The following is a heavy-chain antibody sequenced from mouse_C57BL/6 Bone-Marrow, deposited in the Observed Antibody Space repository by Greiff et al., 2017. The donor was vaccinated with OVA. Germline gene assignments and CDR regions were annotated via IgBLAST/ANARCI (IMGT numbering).Heavy chain of an antibody. Sequence: EVKLQESGPVLVKPGASVKMSCKASGYTFTDYYMNWVKQSHGKSLEWIGVINPYNGGTSYNQKFKGKATLTVDKSSSTAYMELNSLTSEDSAVYYCARSGRYYAMDYWGQGTSVTVSS. V-gene: IGHV1-19*01. D-gene: IGHD3-1*01. CDR3: ARSGRYYAMDY. CDR1: GYTFTDYY. CDR2: INPYNGGT. J-gene: IGHJ4*01.